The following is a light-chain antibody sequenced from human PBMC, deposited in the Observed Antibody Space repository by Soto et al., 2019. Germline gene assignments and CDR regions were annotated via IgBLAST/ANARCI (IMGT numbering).Light chain of an antibody. Sequence: DIVVTQSPLSLPVTLGQPASISCRSSQSLAYSDGNTFLNWFQQRPGQSPRRLIYRVSNRDSGVPDRFSGSGSATDFTLKISRVAAEDVGVYYCMQGTYWPYTFGQGTKLEIK. CDR1: QSLAYSDGNTF. J-gene: IGKJ2*01. V-gene: IGKV2-30*01. CDR2: RVS. CDR3: MQGTYWPYT.